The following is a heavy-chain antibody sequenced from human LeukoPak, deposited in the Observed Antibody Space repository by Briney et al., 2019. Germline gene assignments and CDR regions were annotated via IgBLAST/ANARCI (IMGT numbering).Heavy chain of an antibody. V-gene: IGHV1-2*02. J-gene: IGHJ4*02. CDR2: INPNSGGT. D-gene: IGHD3-3*01. CDR3: ARDRFNYDFWSGYYTGLYYFDY. CDR1: GYTFTGYY. Sequence: ASVKVSCKASGYTFTGYYMHWVRQAPGQGLEWMGWINPNSGGTNYAQKFQGRVTMTRDTSISTAYMELSRLRSDDTAVYYCARDRFNYDFWSGYYTGLYYFDYWGQGTLVTVSS.